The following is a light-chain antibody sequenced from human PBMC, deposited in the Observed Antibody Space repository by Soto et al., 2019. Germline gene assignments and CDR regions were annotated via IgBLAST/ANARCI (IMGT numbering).Light chain of an antibody. Sequence: QSALTQPASVSGSPGQSITISCTGTSSDVGGYNYVSWYQQHPGKAPKLMIYDVSNRPSGVSNRFSGSKSGNTASLTISGLQAEDEADYYCSSYTSSSTDNHVFGTGTKVTVL. V-gene: IGLV2-14*01. CDR1: SSDVGGYNY. CDR2: DVS. J-gene: IGLJ1*01. CDR3: SSYTSSSTDNHV.